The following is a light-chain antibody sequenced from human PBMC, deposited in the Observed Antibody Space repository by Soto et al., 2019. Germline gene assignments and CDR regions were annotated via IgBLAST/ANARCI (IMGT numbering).Light chain of an antibody. V-gene: IGKV1-39*01. CDR2: AAS. J-gene: IGKJ1*01. CDR1: QSISTL. CDR3: QQSYSAPT. Sequence: DIQMTQSPSSLSASVGDRVTITCRASQSISTLLNWYQQKPGKAPKLLISAASSLQSGVPSRFSGSASGTDSTLIISSLQPEDFATYYCQQSYSAPTFGQGTKVEIK.